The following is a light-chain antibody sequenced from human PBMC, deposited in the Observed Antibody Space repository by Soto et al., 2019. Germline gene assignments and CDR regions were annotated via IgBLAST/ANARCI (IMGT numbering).Light chain of an antibody. CDR1: SGDIGGTNY. V-gene: IGLV2-14*03. Sequence: QSALTQPASVSGSPGQSITISCTGTSGDIGGTNYVSWYQQQAGKAPKLMIYDVSDRPSGVSNRFSGSKSGNTAFLTISRLQPEDEADYYCNSYSRSSPLYVFGTGTKVTVL. J-gene: IGLJ1*01. CDR2: DVS. CDR3: NSYSRSSPLYV.